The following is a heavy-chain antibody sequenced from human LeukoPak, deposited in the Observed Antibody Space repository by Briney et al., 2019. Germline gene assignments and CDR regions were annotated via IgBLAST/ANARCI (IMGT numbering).Heavy chain of an antibody. V-gene: IGHV1-2*02. CDR2: INPNSGGT. CDR1: GYTFTGYY. Sequence: ASVKVSCKASGYTFTGYYMHWVRQAPGQGLEWMGWINPNSGGTNYAQKFQGRVTMTRDTSISTAYMELSSLRSEDTAVYYCATADIVVVPAAPDYYYYMDVWGKGTTVTVSS. D-gene: IGHD2-2*01. J-gene: IGHJ6*03. CDR3: ATADIVVVPAAPDYYYYMDV.